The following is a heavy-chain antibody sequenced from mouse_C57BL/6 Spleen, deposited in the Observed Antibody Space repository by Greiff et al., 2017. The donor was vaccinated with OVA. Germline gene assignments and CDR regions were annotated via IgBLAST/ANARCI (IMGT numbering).Heavy chain of an antibody. CDR2: IWTGGGT. CDR3: AGGGGYDAGAWFAY. Sequence: VMLVESGPGLVAPSQSLSITCTVSGFSLTSYAISWVRQPPGKGLEWLGVIWTGGGTNYNSALKSRLSISKDNSKSQVFLKMNSLQTDDTARYYCAGGGGYDAGAWFAYWGQGTLVTVSA. J-gene: IGHJ3*01. D-gene: IGHD2-2*01. V-gene: IGHV2-9-1*01. CDR1: GFSLTSYA.